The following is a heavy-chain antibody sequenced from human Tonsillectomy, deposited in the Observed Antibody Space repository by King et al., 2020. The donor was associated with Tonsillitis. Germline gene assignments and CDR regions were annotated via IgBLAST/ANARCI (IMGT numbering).Heavy chain of an antibody. D-gene: IGHD1-26*01. J-gene: IGHJ5*02. CDR1: GGSISGSSYY. Sequence: QLQESGPGLVKPSETLSLTCTVSGGSISGSSYYWGWIRQPPGKGLEWIGSIYDSGSTYYNPSLKSRVTISVDTSKNQFSLKLSSVTAADTAVYYCARGPVGPTKGWFDPWGQGTLVTVSS. CDR2: IYDSGST. V-gene: IGHV4-39*01. CDR3: ARGPVGPTKGWFDP.